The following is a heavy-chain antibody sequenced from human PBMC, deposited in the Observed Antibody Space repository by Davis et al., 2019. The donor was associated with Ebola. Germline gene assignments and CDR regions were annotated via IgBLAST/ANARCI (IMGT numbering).Heavy chain of an antibody. D-gene: IGHD4-17*01. V-gene: IGHV1-18*01. CDR2: ISAYNGNT. CDR3: ARGSTTVTTGWFDP. CDR1: GYTFTSYG. Sequence: AASVKVSCKASGYTFTSYGISWVRQAPGQGLEWMGWISAYNGNTNYAQKLQGRVTMTTDTSTSTAYMELRSLRSDDTAVYYCARGSTTVTTGWFDPWGQGTLVTVSS. J-gene: IGHJ5*02.